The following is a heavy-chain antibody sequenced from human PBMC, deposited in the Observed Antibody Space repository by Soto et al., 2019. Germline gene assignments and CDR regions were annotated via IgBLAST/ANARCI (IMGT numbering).Heavy chain of an antibody. J-gene: IGHJ4*01. CDR1: GFTFSDYA. Sequence: PGGSLRLSCSASGFTFSDYAMHWVRQAPGKGLEYVSVIRSDGDRIYYADSVKGRFTISRDNSKNTLFLQMNSLRPDDTAMYYCVKDHPALEYWGHGTLVTVPQ. CDR3: VKDHPALEY. V-gene: IGHV3-64D*06. CDR2: IRSDGDRI.